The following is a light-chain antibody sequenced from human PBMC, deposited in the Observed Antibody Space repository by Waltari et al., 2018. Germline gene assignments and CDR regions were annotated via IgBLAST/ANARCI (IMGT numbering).Light chain of an antibody. V-gene: IGKV1-33*01. CDR2: DAS. CDR3: QQYKNVPLT. Sequence: DIQMTQAPSSLSASVGDRVTSTCQASHDINKNLNWFQQKPGRAPKVLIFDASNLRTGVPLRFSGSGSGTHFTFTISSLQPEDVATYYCQQYKNVPLTFGGGTKVEIK. J-gene: IGKJ4*01. CDR1: HDINKN.